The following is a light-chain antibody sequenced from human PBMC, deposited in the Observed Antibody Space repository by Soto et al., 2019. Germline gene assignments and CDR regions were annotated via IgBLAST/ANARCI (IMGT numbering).Light chain of an antibody. CDR3: QQYNNWPPTWT. V-gene: IGKV3D-15*01. Sequence: EIVLTQSPATLSLSPGESATLSCRASRSVSNYLAWYQQKPGQAPRLLIYDASSRPTDIPARFSGSGSGTEFTLTISSLQSEDFAVYYCQQYNNWPPTWTFGQGTKVDIK. CDR1: RSVSNY. J-gene: IGKJ1*01. CDR2: DAS.